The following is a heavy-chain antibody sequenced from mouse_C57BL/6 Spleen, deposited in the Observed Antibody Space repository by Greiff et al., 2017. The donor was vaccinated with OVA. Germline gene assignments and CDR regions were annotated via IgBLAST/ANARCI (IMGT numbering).Heavy chain of an antibody. D-gene: IGHD2-5*01. V-gene: IGHV1-54*01. CDR2: INPGSGGT. Sequence: QVQLQQSGAELVRPGTSVKVSCKASGYAFTNYLIEWVKQRPGQGLEWIGVINPGSGGTNYNEKFKGKATLTADKSSSTAYMQLSSLTSEDSAVYFCARGDSNYFFDYWGQGTTLTVSS. CDR3: ARGDSNYFFDY. J-gene: IGHJ2*01. CDR1: GYAFTNYL.